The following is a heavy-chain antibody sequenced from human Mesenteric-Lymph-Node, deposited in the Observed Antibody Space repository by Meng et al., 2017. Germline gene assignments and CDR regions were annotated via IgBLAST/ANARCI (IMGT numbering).Heavy chain of an antibody. CDR3: ASNGGGSDY. V-gene: IGHV3-21*01. Sequence: EVQLVESGGGLVKPGGSLRLSCAASRFTVRSYSMNWVRQAPGKGLEWVSSITSSGRYIYYADSVKGRFTISRDNAKNSLYLQMNSLRVEDTAVYYCASNGGGSDYWGQGTLVTVSS. CDR1: RFTVRSYS. CDR2: ITSSGRYI. D-gene: IGHD4-23*01. J-gene: IGHJ4*02.